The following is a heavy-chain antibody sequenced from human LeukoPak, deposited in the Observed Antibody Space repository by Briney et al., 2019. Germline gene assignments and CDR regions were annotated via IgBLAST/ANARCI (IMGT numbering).Heavy chain of an antibody. V-gene: IGHV4-59*01. J-gene: IGHJ6*03. Sequence: SETLSLTCTVSGGSISGYYWNWSRQPPGKGVEWIGNLHYMRGAWYKSSLKSRVTISADTSKNQFSLKLSSVTAAGTAVYYCARVPRSYYYYYYMDVWGKGTTVTVSS. CDR3: ARVPRSYYYYYYMDV. CDR1: GGSISGYY. CDR2: LHYMRGA.